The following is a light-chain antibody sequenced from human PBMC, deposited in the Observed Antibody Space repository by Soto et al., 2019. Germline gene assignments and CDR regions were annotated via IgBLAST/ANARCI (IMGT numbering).Light chain of an antibody. Sequence: EIVLTQSPGTLSVSPGESATLSCRASQSVNSNYLAWYQHKPGQAPRLLIYGASSRATGIPDGFSGSGSGSDFPLTIRRLEPEDFAMYYCQQFGSSPPWTFGQGTKVEVK. CDR3: QQFGSSPPWT. V-gene: IGKV3-20*01. CDR1: QSVNSNY. J-gene: IGKJ1*01. CDR2: GAS.